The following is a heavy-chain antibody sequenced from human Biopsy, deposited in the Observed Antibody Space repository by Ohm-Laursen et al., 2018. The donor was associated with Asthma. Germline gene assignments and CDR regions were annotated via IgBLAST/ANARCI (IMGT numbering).Heavy chain of an antibody. CDR3: ARPRWGPYGY. Sequence: SLRLSCAASGFTFSSYSMNWVRQAPGKGLEWVSYISSSSTIYYADSVKGRFTISRDNAKNPLYLQMNSLRDEDTAVYYCARPRWGPYGYWGQGTLVTVSS. V-gene: IGHV3-48*02. J-gene: IGHJ4*02. CDR1: GFTFSSYS. D-gene: IGHD4-17*01. CDR2: ISSSSTI.